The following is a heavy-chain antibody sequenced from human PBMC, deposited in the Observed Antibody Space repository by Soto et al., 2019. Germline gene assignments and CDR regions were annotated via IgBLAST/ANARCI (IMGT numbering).Heavy chain of an antibody. J-gene: IGHJ4*02. V-gene: IGHV1-3*01. CDR1: GYTFTSYA. CDR2: INAGNGNT. Sequence: GGPVKGSCKGSGYTFTSYALHWVRQAPGQRLEWMGWINAGNGNTKYSQKFQGRVTITRDTSASTAYMELSSLRSEDTAVYYCARDPSLDYWGQGTLVTVSS. CDR3: ARDPSLDY.